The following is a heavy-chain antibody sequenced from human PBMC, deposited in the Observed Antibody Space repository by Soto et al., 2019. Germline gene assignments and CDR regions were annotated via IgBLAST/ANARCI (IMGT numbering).Heavy chain of an antibody. D-gene: IGHD1-26*01. CDR1: GFTFSNYA. CDR3: ARDSNGSNYTG. V-gene: IGHV3-23*01. Sequence: PGGSLRLSCEVSGFTFSNYAMAWVRQAPGKGLEYVSSITGNGGYTYYALSVKGRFTISRDNAKNSLYLQMNSLRAEDTAVYYCARDSNGSNYTGWGQGTLVTVSS. CDR2: ITGNGGYT. J-gene: IGHJ4*02.